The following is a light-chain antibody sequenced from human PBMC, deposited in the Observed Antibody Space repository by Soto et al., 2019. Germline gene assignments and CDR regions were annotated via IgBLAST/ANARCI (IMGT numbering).Light chain of an antibody. CDR2: DAS. V-gene: IGKV3-11*01. J-gene: IGKJ2*01. Sequence: EIVLTQSPATLSLSPGERAALSCRASQSVNSSLAWYQQKPGQAPRLLIYDASNRATGIPARFSGSGSGTDFTRTISSLEPEDFAVYYCQQRTNWPSTFGQGTKLEIK. CDR3: QQRTNWPST. CDR1: QSVNSS.